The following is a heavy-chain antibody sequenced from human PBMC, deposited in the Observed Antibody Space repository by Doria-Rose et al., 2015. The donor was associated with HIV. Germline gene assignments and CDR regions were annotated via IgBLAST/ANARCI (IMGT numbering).Heavy chain of an antibody. V-gene: IGHV5-51*01. J-gene: IGHJ4*02. Sequence: GVEVNKSGESLKISCSSYGNSFTNYWIGWVRQMPGKGLEWVAIIYPRDSDSRYSPSFQGQVTISADKSIRTAYLQWNSLQASDTAMYYCARRGVRGVFDFWGPGTLVTVSS. CDR2: IYPRDSDS. D-gene: IGHD3-10*01. CDR1: GNSFTNYW. CDR3: ARRGVRGVFDF.